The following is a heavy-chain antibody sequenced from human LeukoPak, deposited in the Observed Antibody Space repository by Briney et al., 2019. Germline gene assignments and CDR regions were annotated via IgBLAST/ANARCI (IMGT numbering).Heavy chain of an antibody. CDR3: ARVRDGYNDAYDF. V-gene: IGHV1-69*06. CDR1: GGTFSSYA. Sequence: GASVKVSCKASGGTFSSYAISRVRQAPGQGLEWMGGIIPIFGTANYAQKFQGRVTITADKSTSTAYMELSSLRSEDTAVYYCARVRDGYNDAYDFWGQGTMVTVSS. J-gene: IGHJ3*01. CDR2: IIPIFGTA. D-gene: IGHD5-24*01.